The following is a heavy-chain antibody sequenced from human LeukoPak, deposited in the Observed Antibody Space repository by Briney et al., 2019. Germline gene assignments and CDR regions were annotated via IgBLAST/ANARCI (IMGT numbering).Heavy chain of an antibody. Sequence: PSDTLSLTCTVSGASISSYYWRWIRQPPGKGLEWIGDIYYSGNTNCNPSLKSRVTMSLDTSKNQFSLNLSSVTAADTAMYYCAKGNNSVSFVVYWGQGTLVTVSA. CDR2: IYYSGNT. D-gene: IGHD5/OR15-5a*01. CDR3: AKGNNSVSFVVY. CDR1: GASISSYY. V-gene: IGHV4-59*07. J-gene: IGHJ4*02.